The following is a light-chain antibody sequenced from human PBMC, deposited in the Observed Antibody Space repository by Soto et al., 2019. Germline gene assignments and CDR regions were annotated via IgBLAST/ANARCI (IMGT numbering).Light chain of an antibody. J-gene: IGLJ1*01. CDR3: CSNAGSSTYV. CDR2: EVS. Sequence: QSALTQPASVSGSPGQSITISCTGTSSDVGSYNLVSWYQQHPGKAPKLMIYEVSKRPSGVSNRFSGSKSGNTASLTISGLQAEDEADYYCCSNAGSSTYVFGTRTKVTVL. V-gene: IGLV2-23*02. CDR1: SSDVGSYNL.